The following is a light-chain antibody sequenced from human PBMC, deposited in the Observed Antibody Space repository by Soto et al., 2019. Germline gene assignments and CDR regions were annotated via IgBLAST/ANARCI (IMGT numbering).Light chain of an antibody. CDR3: QQYDNWPLT. V-gene: IGKV3-15*01. J-gene: IGKJ4*01. Sequence: EIVMTQSPATLSXXXXXXXXXXXRASQSLSSNLAWYQQKPGQAPRLLIYGASTRATGIPARFSGSGSGTEFTLTISSLQSEDFAVYYCQQYDNWPLTFGGGTKVDIK. CDR1: QSLSSN. CDR2: GAS.